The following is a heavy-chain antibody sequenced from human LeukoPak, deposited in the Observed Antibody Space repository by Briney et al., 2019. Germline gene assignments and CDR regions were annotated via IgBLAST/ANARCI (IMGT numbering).Heavy chain of an antibody. CDR1: GFTFDDYA. J-gene: IGHJ3*02. Sequence: GGSLRLSCAASGFTFDDYAMHWVRQAPGKGLEWVSGISWNGGSIGYADSVKGRFTISRDNAKNSLYLQMNSLRAEDTALYYCAKDMVSILSGFDIWGQGTMVTVSS. V-gene: IGHV3-9*01. CDR2: ISWNGGSI. CDR3: AKDMVSILSGFDI. D-gene: IGHD2-15*01.